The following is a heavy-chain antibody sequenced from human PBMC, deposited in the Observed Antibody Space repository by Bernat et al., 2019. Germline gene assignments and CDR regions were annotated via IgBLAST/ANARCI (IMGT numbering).Heavy chain of an antibody. J-gene: IGHJ4*01. CDR2: ISYDGSNR. CDR1: GFTFSNYG. V-gene: IGHV3-30*18. D-gene: IGHD5-24*01. Sequence: QVQLVESGGGVVQPGRSLRLSCAASGFTFSNYGMHWVRQAPGKGLEWVAVISYDGSNRYYADSVKGRFTISRDSSKNTVYLQMSSPRAEDTAVYYCAKDTGGYTYIFDYWGQEPWSPSPQ. CDR3: AKDTGGYTYIFDY.